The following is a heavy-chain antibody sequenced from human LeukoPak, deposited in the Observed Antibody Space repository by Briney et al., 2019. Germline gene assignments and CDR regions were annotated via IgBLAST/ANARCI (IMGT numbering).Heavy chain of an antibody. Sequence: GGSLRLSCAASGFTFSDYYMSWLRQAPGKGLEWVAYICDSGRTVYYADSVKGRFTISRDNAKNSVYLQMDNLRAEDTAVYYCARDRLGDYDHSGYYDKWGQGTLVTVFS. CDR2: ICDSGRTV. CDR3: ARDRLGDYDHSGYYDK. V-gene: IGHV3-11*01. CDR1: GFTFSDYY. D-gene: IGHD3-22*01. J-gene: IGHJ4*02.